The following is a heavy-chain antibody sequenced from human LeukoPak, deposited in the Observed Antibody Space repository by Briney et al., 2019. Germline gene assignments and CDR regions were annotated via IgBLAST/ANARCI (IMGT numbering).Heavy chain of an antibody. J-gene: IGHJ4*02. CDR3: ARDLPWGYFDY. D-gene: IGHD7-27*01. CDR1: GFTFSTYA. V-gene: IGHV3-23*01. Sequence: GGSLRLSCAASGFTFSTYAMTWLRQAPGKGLEWVSALNYNGGNTYYADSVKGRFTISRDNAKNSVSLQMNSLRAEDTAVYYCARDLPWGYFDYWGQGTLVTVSS. CDR2: LNYNGGNT.